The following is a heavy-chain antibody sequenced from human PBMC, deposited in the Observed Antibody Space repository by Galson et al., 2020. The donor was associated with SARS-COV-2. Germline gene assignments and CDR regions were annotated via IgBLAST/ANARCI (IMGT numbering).Heavy chain of an antibody. CDR2: IYWDDDK. Sequence: SGPTLVKPTQTLTLTCTFSGFSLSTSGVGVGWIRQPPGKALEWLALIYWDDDKRYSPSLKSRLTITKDTSKNQVVLTMTNMDPVDTATYYCGQSDPAGDAFDIWGQGTMVTVSS. V-gene: IGHV2-5*02. J-gene: IGHJ3*02. D-gene: IGHD2-2*01. CDR1: GFSLSTSGVG. CDR3: GQSDPAGDAFDI.